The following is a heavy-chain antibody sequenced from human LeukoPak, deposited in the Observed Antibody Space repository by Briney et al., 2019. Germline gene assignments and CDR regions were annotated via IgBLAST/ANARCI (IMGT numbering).Heavy chain of an antibody. CDR3: ARSTPYGDYPNWFDP. Sequence: SETLSLTCTVSGGSISSSSYYWGWIRQPPGKGLEWIGTIYYSGSTYYNPSLKSRVTISVDTSKNQFSLKLSSVTAADTAVYCCARSTPYGDYPNWFDPWGQGTLVTVSS. V-gene: IGHV4-39*01. J-gene: IGHJ5*02. CDR1: GGSISSSSYY. CDR2: IYYSGST. D-gene: IGHD4-17*01.